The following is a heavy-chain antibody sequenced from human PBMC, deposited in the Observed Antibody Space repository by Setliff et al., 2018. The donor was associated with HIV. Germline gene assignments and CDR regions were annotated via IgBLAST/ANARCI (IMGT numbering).Heavy chain of an antibody. J-gene: IGHJ6*02. CDR2: IWYDGSEK. V-gene: IGHV3-33*08. CDR1: GFTFISYA. CDR3: AREGSSSWGALMDV. D-gene: IGHD6-13*01. Sequence: PGGSLRLSCAASGFTFISYAMSWVRQAPGKGLEWVAVIWYDGSEKHYADSVKGRFTISRDSSKNTLYLQMNSLRVEDTAVYYCAREGSSSWGALMDVWGQGTTVTVSS.